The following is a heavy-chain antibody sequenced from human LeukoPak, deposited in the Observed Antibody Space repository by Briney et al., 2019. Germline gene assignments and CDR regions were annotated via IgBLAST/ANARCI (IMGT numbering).Heavy chain of an antibody. Sequence: SETLSLTCTVSGGSISSYYWSWIRQPAGKGLEWIGRIYTSGSTNYNPSLKSRVTMSVDTSKNQFSLKLSSVTAADTAVYYCARGAAGLPIVYNWFDPWGQGTLVTVSS. CDR1: GGSISSYY. CDR2: IYTSGST. D-gene: IGHD6-13*01. J-gene: IGHJ5*02. CDR3: ARGAAGLPIVYNWFDP. V-gene: IGHV4-4*07.